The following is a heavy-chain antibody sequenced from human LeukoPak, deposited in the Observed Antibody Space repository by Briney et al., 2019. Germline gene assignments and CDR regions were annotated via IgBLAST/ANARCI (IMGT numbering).Heavy chain of an antibody. Sequence: SETLSLTCTVSGGSISSYYWSWIRQPAGKGPEWIGRIYTSGNTNFNPSLKSRVTMSLDTSNNQFSLKLRSVTAADTAVYYCARVREAAAGLYYFDYWGQGTLVTVSS. CDR2: IYTSGNT. V-gene: IGHV4-4*07. D-gene: IGHD6-13*01. CDR1: GGSISSYY. CDR3: ARVREAAAGLYYFDY. J-gene: IGHJ4*02.